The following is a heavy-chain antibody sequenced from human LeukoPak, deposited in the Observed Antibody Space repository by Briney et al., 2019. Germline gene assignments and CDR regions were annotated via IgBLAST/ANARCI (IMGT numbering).Heavy chain of an antibody. J-gene: IGHJ4*02. CDR2: IKQDGSEK. D-gene: IGHD3-10*01. CDR3: VRDLGSGSYYSQFDY. Sequence: GSLRLSCAASGFTFSSYWMSWVRQAPGKGLEGVANIKQDGSEKYYVDSVKGRFTISRDNAKNSLYLQMNSLRAEDTAVYYCVRDLGSGSYYSQFDYWGQGTLVAVSS. V-gene: IGHV3-7*03. CDR1: GFTFSSYW.